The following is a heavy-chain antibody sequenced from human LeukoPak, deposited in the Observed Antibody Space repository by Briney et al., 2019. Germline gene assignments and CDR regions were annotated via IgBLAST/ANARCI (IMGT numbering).Heavy chain of an antibody. CDR2: IYGRAST. J-gene: IGHJ4*02. D-gene: IGHD3-3*01. Sequence: PSETLSLTCAVSGYSLVKNYYWGWIRQSPGKGLEWIGRIYGRASTSYNPSLMNRVTMSVDTSKNHFSLQLTSVTAADTAVYYCARYDSRGSASTKFDYWGPGTQVTVSS. CDR3: ARYDSRGSASTKFDY. CDR1: GYSLVKNYY. V-gene: IGHV4-38-2*01.